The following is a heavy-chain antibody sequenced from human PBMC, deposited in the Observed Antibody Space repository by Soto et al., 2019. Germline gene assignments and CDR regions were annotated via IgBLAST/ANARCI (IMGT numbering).Heavy chain of an antibody. Sequence: ASVKVSCKASGYTFTSYGISWVRPAPLRGLEWMVWLSAYNGNTNYAQKLQGRVTMTTDRSTSTAYMELRSLRSDDTAVYYCAREGSYYDILTGYHYYYGMDFWGQGSTVTVSS. D-gene: IGHD3-9*01. J-gene: IGHJ6*02. CDR2: LSAYNGNT. V-gene: IGHV1-18*04. CDR1: GYTFTSYG. CDR3: AREGSYYDILTGYHYYYGMDF.